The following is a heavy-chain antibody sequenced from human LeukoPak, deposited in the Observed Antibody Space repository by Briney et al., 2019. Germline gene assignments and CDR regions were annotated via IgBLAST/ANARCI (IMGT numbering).Heavy chain of an antibody. CDR1: GFTFSSYS. CDR2: ISSSSSTI. J-gene: IGHJ1*01. Sequence: GGSLRLSCAASGFTFSSYSVNWVHQAPGKGLEWVSYISSSSSTIYYADSVRGRFTISRDNAKNSLYLQMNSLRDEDTAVYYCARGPYDSSGYYYIPGYFQHWGQGTLVTVSS. D-gene: IGHD3-22*01. CDR3: ARGPYDSSGYYYIPGYFQH. V-gene: IGHV3-48*02.